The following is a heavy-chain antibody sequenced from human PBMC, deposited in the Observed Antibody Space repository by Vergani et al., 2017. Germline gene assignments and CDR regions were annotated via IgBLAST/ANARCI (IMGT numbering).Heavy chain of an antibody. J-gene: IGHJ5*02. D-gene: IGHD3-10*01. Sequence: EVQLLESGGGLVQPGGSLRLSCAASGFTFSSYAMSWVRQAPGNGLEWVSAISGSGGSTYYADSVNGRFTISRDNTKNTLYLQMNSLRAEDTAVYYCAKDHSSYGSGSYYNHWGQGTLVTVSS. CDR3: AKDHSSYGSGSYYNH. CDR2: ISGSGGST. V-gene: IGHV3-23*01. CDR1: GFTFSSYA.